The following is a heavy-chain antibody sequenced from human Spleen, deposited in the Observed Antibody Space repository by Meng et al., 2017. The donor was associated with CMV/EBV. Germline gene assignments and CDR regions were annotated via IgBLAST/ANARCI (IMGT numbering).Heavy chain of an antibody. CDR2: IISSGGST. J-gene: IGHJ4*02. D-gene: IGHD3-22*01. CDR1: RFTFSSYA. CDR3: ARDDSSGFDY. Sequence: GGSLRLSCVASRFTFSSYAMSWVRQAPGRGLEWVSAIISSGGSTSYADSVKGRFTISRDNSKNTLYLQMNSLRAEDTAVYYCARDDSSGFDYWGQGTLVTVSS. V-gene: IGHV3-23*01.